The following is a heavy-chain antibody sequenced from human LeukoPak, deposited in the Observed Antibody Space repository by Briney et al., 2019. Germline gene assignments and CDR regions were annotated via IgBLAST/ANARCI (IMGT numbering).Heavy chain of an antibody. D-gene: IGHD2-2*01. CDR3: AKDSSGGCSRTSCPGGYYYYYMDV. V-gene: IGHV3-9*01. CDR1: GFSFDDYA. Sequence: GGSLRLSCAASGFSFDDYAMHWVRQAPGKGLEWVSGISWNSGSIGYADSVKGRFTISRDNAKKSLYLQMNSLRAEDTALYYCAKDSSGGCSRTSCPGGYYYYYMDVWGKGTTVTVSS. J-gene: IGHJ6*03. CDR2: ISWNSGSI.